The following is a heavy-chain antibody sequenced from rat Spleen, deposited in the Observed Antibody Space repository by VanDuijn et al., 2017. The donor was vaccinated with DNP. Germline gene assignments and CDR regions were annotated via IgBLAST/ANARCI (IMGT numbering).Heavy chain of an antibody. D-gene: IGHD1-9*01. Sequence: EVQLQESGPGLVKPSQSLSLTCSVTGYSITSNYWGWIRKFPGNKLEWMGYISSAGSTSYNPSLKSRISITRDTSKNQFFLHLNSVTTDDTATYYCARWNYYGYNGFDYWGQGVMVTVSS. V-gene: IGHV3-1*01. CDR3: ARWNYYGYNGFDY. CDR2: ISSAGST. CDR1: GYSITSNY. J-gene: IGHJ2*01.